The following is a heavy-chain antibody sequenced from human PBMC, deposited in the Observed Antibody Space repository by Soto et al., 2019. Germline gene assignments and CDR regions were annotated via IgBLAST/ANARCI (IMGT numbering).Heavy chain of an antibody. J-gene: IGHJ4*02. CDR3: TRAPDGNNADY. V-gene: IGHV3-73*01. CDR1: GFIFSGTT. D-gene: IGHD6-13*01. Sequence: GGSLRLSCAASGFIFSGTTIHWVRQASGEGLEWVGRIRGRADNYATGYAASVKGRFTISRDDSKKTAYLQMNSLKTEDTAVYFCTRAPDGNNADYWGQGTLVTFSS. CDR2: IRGRADNYAT.